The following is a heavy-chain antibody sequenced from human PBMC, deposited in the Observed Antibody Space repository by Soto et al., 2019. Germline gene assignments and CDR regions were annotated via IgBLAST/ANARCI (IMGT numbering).Heavy chain of an antibody. CDR1: GGTFSSYA. D-gene: IGHD2-2*01. V-gene: IGHV1-69*01. CDR2: IIPIFGTA. CDR3: ARRAYGSSTSCPYYYYGMDV. Sequence: QVQLVQSGAEVKKPGSSVKVSCKASGGTFSSYAISWVRQAPGQGLEWMGGIIPIFGTANYAQKFQGRVTITADESTSTAYMELSSLRSEDTAVYYCARRAYGSSTSCPYYYYGMDVWGQGTTVTVSS. J-gene: IGHJ6*02.